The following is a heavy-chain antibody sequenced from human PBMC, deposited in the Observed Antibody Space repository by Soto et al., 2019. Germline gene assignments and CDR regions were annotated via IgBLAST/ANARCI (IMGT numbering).Heavy chain of an antibody. Sequence: QVELVQSGAEVKKPGSSVKVSCKASGGNFITFAISWVRQAPGQGLAWMGETIPISSTTKSAHKFQDRVTISADGSSSTVHMELRSLKAEDTAVYFCAKKLGIDPFGSYGLDVLGQGTTVTVSS. CDR2: TIPISSTT. J-gene: IGHJ6*02. V-gene: IGHV1-69*01. D-gene: IGHD7-27*01. CDR3: AKKLGIDPFGSYGLDV. CDR1: GGNFITFA.